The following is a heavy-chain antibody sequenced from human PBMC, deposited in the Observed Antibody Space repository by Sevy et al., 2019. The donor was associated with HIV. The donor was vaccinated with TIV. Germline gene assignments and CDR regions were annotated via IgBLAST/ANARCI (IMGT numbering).Heavy chain of an antibody. CDR3: AKDMSRGGTGTGLDY. Sequence: GGSLRLSCAASGFTFDTYAMHWVRQAPGKGLEWVSGINWIGAATGYADSVRGRFTISRDNAKNSLSLNMNSLRPEDTAFYYCAKDMSRGGTGTGLDYWGQGTLVTVSS. CDR1: GFTFDTYA. D-gene: IGHD1-7*01. J-gene: IGHJ4*02. V-gene: IGHV3-9*01. CDR2: INWIGAAT.